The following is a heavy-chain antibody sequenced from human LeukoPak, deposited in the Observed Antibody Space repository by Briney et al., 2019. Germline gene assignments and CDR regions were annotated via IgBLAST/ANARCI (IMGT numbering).Heavy chain of an antibody. J-gene: IGHJ5*02. CDR1: GGSISSYY. CDR3: ARSIGGYYGNWFDP. D-gene: IGHD3-22*01. Sequence: SXXLSLTCTVSGGSISSYYWSWIRQPAGKGLEWIGRIYTSGSTNYNPSLKSRVTMSVDTSRNQFSLKLSSVTAADTAVYYCARSIGGYYGNWFDPWGQGTLVTVSS. CDR2: IYTSGST. V-gene: IGHV4-4*07.